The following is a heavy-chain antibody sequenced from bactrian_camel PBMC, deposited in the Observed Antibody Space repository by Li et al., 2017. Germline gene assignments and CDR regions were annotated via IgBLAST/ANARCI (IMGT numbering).Heavy chain of an antibody. J-gene: IGHJ4*01. D-gene: IGHD4*01. CDR2: IDSDNST. CDR1: EYLFTSYC. Sequence: HVQLVESGGGSVQAGGSLRLSCAAHEYLFTSYCMGWFRQAPGKEREGVASIDSDNSTTYAESVKGRFTLSKDSAKKTLTLQMNNLKLDDTAMYYCASDVCRNLRYDDYILQTSWGQGTQVTVS. V-gene: IGHV3S53*01. CDR3: ASDVCRNLRYDDYILQTS.